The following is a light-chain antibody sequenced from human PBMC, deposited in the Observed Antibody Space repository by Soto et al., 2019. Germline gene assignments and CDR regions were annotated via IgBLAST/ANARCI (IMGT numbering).Light chain of an antibody. CDR3: CSYAGSSTYV. V-gene: IGLV2-23*01. CDR1: SSDVGSYNL. J-gene: IGLJ1*01. Sequence: LTQPASVSGSPGQSITISCTGTSSDVGSYNLVSWYQQHPGKAPKLMIYEGSKWPSGVSNRFSGSKSGNTASLTISGLQAEDEADYYCCSYAGSSTYVFGTGTKVTVL. CDR2: EGS.